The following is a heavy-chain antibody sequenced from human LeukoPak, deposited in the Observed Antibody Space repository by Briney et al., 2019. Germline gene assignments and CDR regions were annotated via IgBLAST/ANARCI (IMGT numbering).Heavy chain of an antibody. V-gene: IGHV5-51*01. CDR2: IYPGDSDT. Sequence: GGPLNFSCKGSGYSFTSYWIGWVRQVPGKGLEWIGIIYPGDSDTRYSASFQGQVTISADKSISTAYLQWSSLKASDTAMYYCARQDSGSYYSWGQGTLVTVSS. CDR1: GYSFTSYW. D-gene: IGHD1-26*01. CDR3: ARQDSGSYYS. J-gene: IGHJ5*02.